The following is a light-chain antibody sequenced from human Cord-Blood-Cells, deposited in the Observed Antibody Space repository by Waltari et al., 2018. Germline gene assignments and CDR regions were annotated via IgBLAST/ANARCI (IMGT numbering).Light chain of an antibody. CDR2: KAS. J-gene: IGKJ2*01. CDR1: QSISSW. Sequence: DIQMTQSASTLSASVGDRVTITSRASQSISSWLAWYQQKPGKAPKLLIYKASSLESGVPSRFSGSGSGTEFTLTISSLQPDDFATYYCQQYNSYSTFGQGTKLEIK. CDR3: QQYNSYST. V-gene: IGKV1-5*03.